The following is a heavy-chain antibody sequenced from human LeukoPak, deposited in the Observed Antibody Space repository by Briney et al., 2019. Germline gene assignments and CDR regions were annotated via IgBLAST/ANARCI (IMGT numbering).Heavy chain of an antibody. Sequence: GGSLRLSCAASGFTFSSYWMHWVRQAPGKGLVWVSRINSDGSSTSYADSVKGRFTISRDNSKNTLYLQMNSLRAEDTAVYYCAKDYSSSWYAHDYWGQGTQVTVSS. CDR3: AKDYSSSWYAHDY. V-gene: IGHV3-74*01. J-gene: IGHJ4*02. CDR2: INSDGSST. D-gene: IGHD6-13*01. CDR1: GFTFSSYW.